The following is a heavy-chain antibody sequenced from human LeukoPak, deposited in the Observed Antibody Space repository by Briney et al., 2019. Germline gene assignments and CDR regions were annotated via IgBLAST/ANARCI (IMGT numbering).Heavy chain of an antibody. V-gene: IGHV4-59*11. CDR2: LLDSWRT. D-gene: IGHD5-18*01. J-gene: IGHJ4*02. Sequence: SETLSLTCTVSGSSMSTHYWSWLRQPPGKGLEWIGYLLDSWRTKDNPSLQSRVTLSADTSKNQFSLRLTSVTAADTAVYYCATIRRGSIYGYFDFWGQGILVTVSS. CDR1: GSSMSTHY. CDR3: ATIRRGSIYGYFDF.